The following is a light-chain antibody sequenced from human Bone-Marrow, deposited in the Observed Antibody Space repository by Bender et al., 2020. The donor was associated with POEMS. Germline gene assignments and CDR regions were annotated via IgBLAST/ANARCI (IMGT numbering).Light chain of an antibody. V-gene: IGLV2-11*01. CDR2: DVT. J-gene: IGLJ3*02. Sequence: QSALTQPRSVSGSPGQSVTISCTGTSSDVGAYNFVSWYQQHPGKAPKFIIYDVTKRPSGVPDRFSGSKSGNTASLTISGLQAEDEADYFCCSYAGTFWVFGGGTKVTVL. CDR1: SSDVGAYNF. CDR3: CSYAGTFWV.